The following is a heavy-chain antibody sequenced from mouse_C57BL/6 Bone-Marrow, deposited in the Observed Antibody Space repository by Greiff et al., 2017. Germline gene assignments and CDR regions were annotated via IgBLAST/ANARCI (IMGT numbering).Heavy chain of an antibody. CDR2: IYPSDSET. CDR3: ARRLRNWFAY. CDR1: GYTFTSYW. Sequence: QVQLQQPGAELVRPGSSVKLSCKASGYTFTSYWMDWVKQRPGQGLEWIGNIYPSDSETHYNQKFKDKATLTVDKSSSTAYMQRSSLTSEDSAVYYCARRLRNWFAYWGQGTLVTVSA. D-gene: IGHD3-2*02. J-gene: IGHJ3*01. V-gene: IGHV1-61*01.